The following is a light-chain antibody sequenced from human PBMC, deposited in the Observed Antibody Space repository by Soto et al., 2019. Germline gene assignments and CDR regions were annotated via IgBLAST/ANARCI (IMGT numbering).Light chain of an antibody. V-gene: IGKV3-15*01. CDR1: ENVKTR. CDR3: QQYDDWPLT. CDR2: DAF. J-gene: IGKJ4*01. Sequence: EKVMTQSPATLSVSPGERATLSCRAIENVKTRLAWYQLKSGQAPRLLIYDAFTRATGIPARFSGSASGTEFTLTISSLQSEDSAVYYCQQYDDWPLTFGGGTKVEIK.